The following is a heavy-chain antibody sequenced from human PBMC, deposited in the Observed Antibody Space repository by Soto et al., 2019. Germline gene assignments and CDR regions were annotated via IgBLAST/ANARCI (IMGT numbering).Heavy chain of an antibody. D-gene: IGHD6-6*01. CDR1: GFTVSSYE. V-gene: IGHV3-13*01. Sequence: LRLSCAASGFTVSSYEIHWVRQGTGKGLEWVSRINIGGDTFYSGSVKGRFTVSREEARNSAYLQMDSLTVGDTAVYYCVRGEMRTSSGHTWFDTWGQGXLVTVYS. J-gene: IGHJ5*02. CDR3: VRGEMRTSSGHTWFDT. CDR2: INIGGDT.